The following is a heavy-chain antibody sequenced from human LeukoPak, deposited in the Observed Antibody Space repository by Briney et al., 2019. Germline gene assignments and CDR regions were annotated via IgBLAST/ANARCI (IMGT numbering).Heavy chain of an antibody. Sequence: SETLSLTCTVSGGSISTYYWSWIRQPAGKGLEWIGRIYTSGSTNYNPSLKSRVTMSVDTSRNQFSLKLSSVTAADTAVYYCVRVIGAPNYYYYMDVWGKGTTVTVSS. J-gene: IGHJ6*03. CDR1: GGSISTYY. D-gene: IGHD3-22*01. V-gene: IGHV4-4*07. CDR3: VRVIGAPNYYYYMDV. CDR2: IYTSGST.